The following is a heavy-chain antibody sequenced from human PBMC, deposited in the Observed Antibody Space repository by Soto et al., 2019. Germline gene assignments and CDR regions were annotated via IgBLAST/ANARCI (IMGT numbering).Heavy chain of an antibody. D-gene: IGHD2-2*01. J-gene: IGHJ6*02. CDR1: GGSFSGYY. V-gene: IGHV4-34*01. CDR3: ARGAVYFSSTSCYVTYYYYYYGMDV. CDR2: INHSGST. Sequence: SETLSLTCAVYGGSFSGYYWSWIRQPPGKGLEWIGEINHSGSTNYNPSLKSRVTISVDTSKNQFSLKLSFVTAADTAVYYCARGAVYFSSTSCYVTYYYYYYGMDVWGQGTTVTVSS.